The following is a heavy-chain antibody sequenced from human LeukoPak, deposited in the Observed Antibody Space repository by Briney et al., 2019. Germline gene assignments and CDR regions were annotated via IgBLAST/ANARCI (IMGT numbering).Heavy chain of an antibody. V-gene: IGHV3-23*01. CDR1: GFTFSNYG. D-gene: IGHD7-27*01. J-gene: IGHJ3*02. Sequence: GGSLRLSCAASGFTFSNYGMDWVRQAPGKGLEWVSGIGGRGDRTYFADSVKGRFAISRDNSKNIMYLQMSSLRAEGTAIYYCARDQDWGSFDIWGQGTMVTVSS. CDR3: ARDQDWGSFDI. CDR2: IGGRGDRT.